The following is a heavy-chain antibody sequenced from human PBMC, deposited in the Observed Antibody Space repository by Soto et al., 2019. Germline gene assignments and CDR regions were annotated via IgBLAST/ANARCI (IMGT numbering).Heavy chain of an antibody. CDR3: ARAGYCSGGSCYSLYYFDY. CDR1: GGSFNPNY. Sequence: SETLSLTCTVSGGSFNPNYWSWIRQPPGKGLEWIGYIYYGGSTSYNPSLKSRVTISVDTSKNQFSLKLSSVTAADTAVYYCARAGYCSGGSCYSLYYFDYWGQGTLVTVSS. V-gene: IGHV4-59*12. CDR2: IYYGGST. J-gene: IGHJ4*02. D-gene: IGHD2-15*01.